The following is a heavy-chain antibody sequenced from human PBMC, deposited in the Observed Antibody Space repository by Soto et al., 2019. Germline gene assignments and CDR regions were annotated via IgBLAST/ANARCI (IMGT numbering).Heavy chain of an antibody. CDR3: ARQSSLAFWSGLAFDY. D-gene: IGHD3-3*01. J-gene: IGHJ4*02. V-gene: IGHV4-59*08. CDR2: IYYSGST. Sequence: PSETLSLTCTFSGGSISSYYWSWIRQPPGKGLEWIGYIYYSGSTNYNPSLKSRVTISVDTSKNQFSLKLSSVTAADTAVYYCARQSSLAFWSGLAFDYWGQGTLVTVS. CDR1: GGSISSYY.